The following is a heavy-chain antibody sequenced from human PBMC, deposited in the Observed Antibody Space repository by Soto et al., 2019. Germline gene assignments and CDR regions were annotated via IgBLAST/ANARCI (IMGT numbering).Heavy chain of an antibody. CDR3: AKSGLLLVTPSIRTLGY. CDR1: GFTFSSSP. Sequence: PGGSLRLSCAASGFTFSSSPMTWVRQAPGKGLEWVSSISPNSGGTYYADSVKGRFTISRDNSKNTLFLQINSLRAEDTAVYYCAKSGLLLVTPSIRTLGYWGQGTLVTVSS. J-gene: IGHJ4*02. V-gene: IGHV3-23*01. D-gene: IGHD2-2*01. CDR2: ISPNSGGT.